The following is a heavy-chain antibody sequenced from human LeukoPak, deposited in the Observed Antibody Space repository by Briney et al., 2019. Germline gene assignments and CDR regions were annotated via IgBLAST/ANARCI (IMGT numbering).Heavy chain of an antibody. CDR1: GGSISSYY. Sequence: PSETLSLTCTVSGGSISSYYWSWIRQPPGKGLEWIGYIYYSGSTNYNPSLKSRVTISVDTSKNQFSLKLSSVTVADTAVYYCATYYYDSSGYSNPAAEYFQHWGQGTLVTVSS. D-gene: IGHD3-22*01. V-gene: IGHV4-59*08. J-gene: IGHJ1*01. CDR3: ATYYYDSSGYSNPAAEYFQH. CDR2: IYYSGST.